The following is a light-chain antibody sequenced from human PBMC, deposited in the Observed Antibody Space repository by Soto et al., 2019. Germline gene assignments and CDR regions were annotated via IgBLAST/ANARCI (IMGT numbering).Light chain of an antibody. Sequence: EIVLTQSPATLSLSPGERATLSCRASQSVSSDLAWYQHKPGQAPRLLIYDASNRVPGIPARFSGNGSGTDFTLTISSLEPEDLAVYYCQPRTNWPITFGKGTRLEIK. J-gene: IGKJ5*01. CDR3: QPRTNWPIT. CDR1: QSVSSD. V-gene: IGKV3-11*01. CDR2: DAS.